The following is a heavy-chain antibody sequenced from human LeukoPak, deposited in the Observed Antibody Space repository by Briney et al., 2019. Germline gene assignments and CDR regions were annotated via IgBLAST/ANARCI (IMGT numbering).Heavy chain of an antibody. CDR3: AKITMIVVAPGAFDI. Sequence: GGSLRLSCAASGFTFSSYAMSWVRQAPGKGLEWVSAISGSGGSTYYADSVKGRFTISRDNSKNTLYLQMNSLRAEDTAVYYCAKITMIVVAPGAFDIWGQGTMVTVYS. CDR2: ISGSGGST. J-gene: IGHJ3*02. V-gene: IGHV3-23*01. CDR1: GFTFSSYA. D-gene: IGHD3-22*01.